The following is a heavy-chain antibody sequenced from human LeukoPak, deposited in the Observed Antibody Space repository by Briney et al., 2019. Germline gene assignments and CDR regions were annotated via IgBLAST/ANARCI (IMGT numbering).Heavy chain of an antibody. D-gene: IGHD6-19*01. Sequence: GGSLRLSCAASGFTFSSYSMNWVRQAPGKGLEWVSYISSSGSTIYYADSVKGRFTISRDNTKNSLDLQMNSLRAEDTAVYYCARAVAGTHWFDPWGQGTLVAVSS. V-gene: IGHV3-48*04. CDR2: ISSSGSTI. CDR1: GFTFSSYS. J-gene: IGHJ5*02. CDR3: ARAVAGTHWFDP.